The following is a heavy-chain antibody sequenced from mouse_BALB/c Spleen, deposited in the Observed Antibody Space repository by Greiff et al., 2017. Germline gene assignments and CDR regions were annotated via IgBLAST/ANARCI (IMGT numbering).Heavy chain of an antibody. J-gene: IGHJ4*01. CDR2: INPGSGGT. CDR3: ALLLRPLYAMDY. V-gene: IGHV1-54*01. D-gene: IGHD1-1*01. CDR1: GYAFTNYL. Sequence: QVQLQQSGAELVRPGTSVKVSCKASGYAFTNYLIEWVKQRPGQGLEWIGVINPGSGGTNYNEKFKGKATLTADKSSSTAYMQLSSLTSDDSAVYFCALLLRPLYAMDYWGQGTSVTVSS.